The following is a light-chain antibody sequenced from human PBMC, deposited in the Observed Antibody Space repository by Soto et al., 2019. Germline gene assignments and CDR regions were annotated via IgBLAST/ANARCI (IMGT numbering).Light chain of an antibody. J-gene: IGKJ3*01. CDR2: GAS. Sequence: DHQMTQSPSSLSASVGERVTITCRASQSISTNLNWYQQKPGKAPKLLISGASALQGGVSSRFSGSGSGTGFTLTISSLQPEDSATYFCQQSHTTLFTFGPGTTVDLK. CDR1: QSISTN. V-gene: IGKV1-39*01. CDR3: QQSHTTLFT.